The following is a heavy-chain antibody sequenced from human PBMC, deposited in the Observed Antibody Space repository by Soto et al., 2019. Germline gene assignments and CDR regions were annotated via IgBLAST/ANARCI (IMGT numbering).Heavy chain of an antibody. CDR3: AGNLYYDFWSGPMSPSYYYYGMDV. CDR1: GGTFSSDA. V-gene: IGHV1-69*13. J-gene: IGHJ6*02. CDR2: IIPIFGTA. D-gene: IGHD3-3*01. Sequence: ASVKVSCKASGGTFSSDAISWVRQAPGQGLEWMGGIIPIFGTANYAQKFQGRVTITADESTSTAYMELSSLSSEDTAVYYCAGNLYYDFWSGPMSPSYYYYGMDVWGQGTTVTVSS.